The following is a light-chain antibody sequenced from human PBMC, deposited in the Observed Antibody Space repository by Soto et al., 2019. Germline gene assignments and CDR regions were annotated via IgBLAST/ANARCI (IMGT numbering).Light chain of an antibody. V-gene: IGKV3-15*01. CDR2: GAS. CDR3: QQYSSYPLT. Sequence: IVLTQSPATLSVSPGETATLSCRASQSVSSNLAWHQQKPGQAPRLLIYGASTRATGIPVRFSGGGSGTEFTLTITSLQSEDFAVYCCQQYSSYPLTFGGGTKVDIK. CDR1: QSVSSN. J-gene: IGKJ4*01.